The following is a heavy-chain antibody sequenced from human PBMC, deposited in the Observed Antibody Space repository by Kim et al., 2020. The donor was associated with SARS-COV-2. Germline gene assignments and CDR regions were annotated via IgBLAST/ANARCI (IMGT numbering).Heavy chain of an antibody. J-gene: IGHJ3*02. CDR3: ARDTMVRGVDAFDI. Sequence: AQKFQGRVTITADASTSTAYMELSSLRSEDTAVYYCARDTMVRGVDAFDIWGQGTMVTVSS. V-gene: IGHV1-69*01. D-gene: IGHD3-10*01.